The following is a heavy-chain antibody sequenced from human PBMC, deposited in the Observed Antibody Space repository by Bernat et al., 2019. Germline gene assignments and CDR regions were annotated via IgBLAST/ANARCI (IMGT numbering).Heavy chain of an antibody. CDR1: GFTFSSYS. Sequence: VQLVESGGGLVQPGGSLRLSCAASGFTFSSYSMNWVRQAPGKGLEWVAVIWYDGSNKYYADSVKGRFTISRDNSKNTLYLQMNSLGAEDTAVYYCAREYDSSSWYYFDYWGQGTLVTVSS. V-gene: IGHV3-33*08. J-gene: IGHJ4*02. D-gene: IGHD6-13*01. CDR3: AREYDSSSWYYFDY. CDR2: IWYDGSNK.